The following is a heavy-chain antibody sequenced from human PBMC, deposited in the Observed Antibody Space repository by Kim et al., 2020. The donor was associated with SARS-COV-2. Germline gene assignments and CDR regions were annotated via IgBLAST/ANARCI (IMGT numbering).Heavy chain of an antibody. J-gene: IGHJ4*02. Sequence: SETLSLTCAVYGGSFSGYYWSWIRQPPGKGLEWIGEINHSGSTNYNPSLKSRVTISVDTSKNQFSLKLSSVTAADTAVYYCARDAGVWYYGSGHPYYFDYWGQGTLVTVSS. CDR3: ARDAGVWYYGSGHPYYFDY. V-gene: IGHV4-34*01. CDR1: GGSFSGYY. CDR2: INHSGST. D-gene: IGHD3-10*01.